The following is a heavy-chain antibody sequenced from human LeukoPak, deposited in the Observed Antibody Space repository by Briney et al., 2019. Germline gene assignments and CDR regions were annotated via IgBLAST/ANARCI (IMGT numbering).Heavy chain of an antibody. J-gene: IGHJ5*02. CDR1: GASISSITYY. D-gene: IGHD2-8*01. CDR3: ARVQDCTNGVCYRRGGNWFDP. Sequence: PSETLSLTCTVSGASISSITYYWGWIRQPPGKGLEWIGSIYYSGSTYYTTSLKSRVTISIDTSNNQFSLKLSSVTAADTAVYYCARVQDCTNGVCYRRGGNWFDPWGQGTLVTVSS. V-gene: IGHV4-39*01. CDR2: IYYSGST.